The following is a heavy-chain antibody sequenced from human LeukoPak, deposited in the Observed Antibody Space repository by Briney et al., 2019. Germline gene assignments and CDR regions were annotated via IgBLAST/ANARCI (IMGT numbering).Heavy chain of an antibody. D-gene: IGHD2-15*01. CDR1: GGSFSGYY. Sequence: SETLSLTCAVYGGSFSGYYWSWIREPPGKGLEWIGEINHSGSTNYNPSLKSRVTISVDTSKNQFSLKLSSVTAADTAVYYCARETCSGGSCYADYWGQGTLVTVSS. V-gene: IGHV4-34*01. CDR3: ARETCSGGSCYADY. J-gene: IGHJ4*02. CDR2: INHSGST.